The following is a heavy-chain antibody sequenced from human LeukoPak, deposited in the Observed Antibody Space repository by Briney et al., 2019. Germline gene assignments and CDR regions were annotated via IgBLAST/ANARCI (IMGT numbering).Heavy chain of an antibody. CDR2: ISPTSGGT. CDR3: ARDHEHSYDY. Sequence: ASVKVSCKASRYTFTGYYMHWVRQAPGQGLEWMGWISPTSGGTNYAQKFQGRVTMTRDTSISTAYMELSRLRSDDTAVYYCARDHEHSYDYWGQGTLVTVSS. V-gene: IGHV1-2*02. CDR1: RYTFTGYY. J-gene: IGHJ4*02.